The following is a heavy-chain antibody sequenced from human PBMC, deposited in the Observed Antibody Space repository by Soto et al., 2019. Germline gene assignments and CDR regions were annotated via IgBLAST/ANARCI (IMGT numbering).Heavy chain of an antibody. CDR3: ARASGKNLKISGRYFDS. D-gene: IGHD6-25*01. CDR1: GFTFSNYA. J-gene: IGHJ4*02. CDR2: ISSDGTNE. Sequence: PGGSLRLSCAASGFTFSNYAMHWVRQAPGKGLEWMAVISSDGTNEYYADSVKGRFTISRHSSKNTLHLQMDRLTTEDTAVYYCARASGKNLKISGRYFDSWGQGNLVTVSS. V-gene: IGHV3-30-3*01.